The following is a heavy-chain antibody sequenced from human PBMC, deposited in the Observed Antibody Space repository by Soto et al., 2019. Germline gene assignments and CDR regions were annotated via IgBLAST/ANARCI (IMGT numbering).Heavy chain of an antibody. CDR2: IDPSDSYT. CDR1: GYSFTSYW. D-gene: IGHD6-13*01. J-gene: IGHJ6*02. CDR3: ARDVAAANYYYGMDV. V-gene: IGHV5-10-1*01. Sequence: PGESLKISCKGSGYSFTSYWISWVRQMPGKGLEWMGRIDPSDSYTNYSPSFQGHVTISADKSISTAYLQWSSLKASDTAMYYCARDVAAANYYYGMDVWGQGTKVTVSS.